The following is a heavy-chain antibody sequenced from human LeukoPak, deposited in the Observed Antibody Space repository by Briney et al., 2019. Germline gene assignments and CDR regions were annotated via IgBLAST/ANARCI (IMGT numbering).Heavy chain of an antibody. CDR2: IWYNGSNK. Sequence: GRSLRLSCAASGFTFSSYGMHWVRQAPGKGLEWVAVIWYNGSNKYYADSVKSRFTISRDNSKNTLYLQMNSLRAEDTAVYYCARDAARTTIDYWGQGTLVTVSS. CDR3: ARDAARTTIDY. D-gene: IGHD4-11*01. V-gene: IGHV3-33*01. CDR1: GFTFSSYG. J-gene: IGHJ4*02.